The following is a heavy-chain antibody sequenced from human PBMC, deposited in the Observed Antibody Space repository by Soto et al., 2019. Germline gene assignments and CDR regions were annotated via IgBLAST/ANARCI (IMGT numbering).Heavy chain of an antibody. CDR3: ARVGLKYLRWFDP. J-gene: IGHJ5*02. D-gene: IGHD3-10*01. CDR1: GYTFRSYG. V-gene: IGHV1-3*01. CDR2: INADNGDT. Sequence: ASVKVSCKASGYTFRSYGIQWVRQAPGQSLEWMGWINADNGDTKYSQNFQDRVTITRDTSANTVYMELSSLTTEDTAVYYCARVGLKYLRWFDPWGQGSLVTVSS.